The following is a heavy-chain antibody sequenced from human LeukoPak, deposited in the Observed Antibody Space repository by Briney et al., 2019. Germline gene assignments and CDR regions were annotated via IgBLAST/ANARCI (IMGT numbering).Heavy chain of an antibody. CDR2: IYSSGST. Sequence: SETLSLTCTVSGGSMSTYYWSWIRQPPGKGLEWIGYIYSSGSTNYNPSLKSRVTMSVDTSKNQFSLKVNSVTAADTAVYYCARVYDSGSQAYFYYMDVWGKGTTVTISS. CDR1: GGSMSTYY. V-gene: IGHV4-59*01. J-gene: IGHJ6*03. CDR3: ARVYDSGSQAYFYYMDV. D-gene: IGHD3-10*01.